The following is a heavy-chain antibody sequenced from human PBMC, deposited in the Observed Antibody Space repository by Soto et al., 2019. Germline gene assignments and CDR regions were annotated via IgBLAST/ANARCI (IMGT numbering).Heavy chain of an antibody. V-gene: IGHV1-3*04. CDR2: INTGNGNT. CDR3: ARGDTMVRGVIIDYFDY. J-gene: IGHJ4*02. CDR1: GYTFTSYT. D-gene: IGHD3-10*01. Sequence: QVKLVQSGAEVKKPGASVKVSCKASGYTFTSYTLHWVRQAPGQRLEWMGWINTGNGNTKYSQKFQGRVTITRDTSARTAYMELSSLRSVDTAVYYCARGDTMVRGVIIDYFDYWGQGTLVTVSS.